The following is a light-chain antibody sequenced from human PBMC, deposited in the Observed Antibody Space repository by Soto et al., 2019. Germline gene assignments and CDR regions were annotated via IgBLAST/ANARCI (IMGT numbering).Light chain of an antibody. CDR1: QTIRRNY. CDR2: GAS. Sequence: ETLLTQSQGTLSLSPGERATLSCSASQTIRRNYLAWYRQTPGQAPRLLIYGASNMATGLADRFRGSGSGTDFHLIISRVETEDGALYYCQQYGSSPLTFGQGTNVEIK. CDR3: QQYGSSPLT. V-gene: IGKV3-20*01. J-gene: IGKJ1*01.